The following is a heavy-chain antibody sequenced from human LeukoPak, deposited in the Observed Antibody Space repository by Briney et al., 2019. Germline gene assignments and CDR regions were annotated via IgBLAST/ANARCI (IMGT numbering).Heavy chain of an antibody. D-gene: IGHD3-22*01. J-gene: IGHJ4*02. V-gene: IGHV3-30*18. Sequence: GRSLRLSCALSEFTFSSYGMHWGRQAPGKGLEWVAVLSYDGSNKYYVDSVKGRFTISRDNSKNTLYLQMNSLRAEDTAVYYCAKDRLGALDYWDGSGYYRLDYWGQGALVTVSS. CDR2: LSYDGSNK. CDR3: AKDRLGALDYWDGSGYYRLDY. CDR1: EFTFSSYG.